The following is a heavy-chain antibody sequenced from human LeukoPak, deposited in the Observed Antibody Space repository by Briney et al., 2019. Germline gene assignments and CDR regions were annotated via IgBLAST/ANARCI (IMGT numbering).Heavy chain of an antibody. D-gene: IGHD1-26*01. V-gene: IGHV3-48*02. J-gene: IGHJ4*02. CDR1: GXTFSSYS. CDR3: AREAPGAHNHFDY. Sequence: PGGSLRLSCAASGXTFSSYSMNWVRQAPGKGLEWLSYISSSSSTIYYADSVKGRFTISRDDAKNSLYLQMNSLRDEDTAVYYCAREAPGAHNHFDYWGQGTLVTVSS. CDR2: ISSSSSTI.